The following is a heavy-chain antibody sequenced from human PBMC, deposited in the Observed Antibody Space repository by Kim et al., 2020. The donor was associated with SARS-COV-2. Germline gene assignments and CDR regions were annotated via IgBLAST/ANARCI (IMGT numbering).Heavy chain of an antibody. CDR2: SKARSDGGTI. D-gene: IGHD6-13*01. CDR3: TTERGIAERPAFDS. J-gene: IGHJ4*02. CDR1: GFTFSKAW. V-gene: IGHV3-15*01. Sequence: GGSLRLSCAASGFTFSKAWMTWVRQAPGKGQEWVGGSKARSDGGTIDYGGPVKGRFSIARDDSQNMGFLQMNSLKTEYTALYYCTTERGIAERPAFDSWGARPLFTFSS.